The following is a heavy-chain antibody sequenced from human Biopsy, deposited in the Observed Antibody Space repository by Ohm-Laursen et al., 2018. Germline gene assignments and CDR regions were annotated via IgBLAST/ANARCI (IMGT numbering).Heavy chain of an antibody. J-gene: IGHJ2*01. D-gene: IGHD3-22*01. CDR3: ARDRGYYSDRTVPGYFDL. CDR2: VYYTGST. CDR1: GDSISSYY. V-gene: IGHV4-59*01. Sequence: TLSLTCTVSGDSISSYYWSWIRQPPGKGLEWIGYVYYTGSTDYNPSLQSRVTISVDTSKNHFSLRLRSVTPTDTAIYYCARDRGYYSDRTVPGYFDLWGRGTLVTVSS.